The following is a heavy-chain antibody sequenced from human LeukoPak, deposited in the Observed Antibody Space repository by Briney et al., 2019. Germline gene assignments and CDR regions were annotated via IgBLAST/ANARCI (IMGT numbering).Heavy chain of an antibody. CDR2: INSDGSST. CDR1: GLDLSGYW. V-gene: IGHV3-74*01. Sequence: TGGSLRLSCAASGLDLSGYWMHWVRQAPGKGLVWVSRINSDGSSTTYANSVQGRFTIFRDNAKNTLYLQMSSLRADDTAVYYCACDRYYHPDFWGQGTLVTVSS. J-gene: IGHJ4*02. D-gene: IGHD2-21*01. CDR3: ACDRYYHPDF.